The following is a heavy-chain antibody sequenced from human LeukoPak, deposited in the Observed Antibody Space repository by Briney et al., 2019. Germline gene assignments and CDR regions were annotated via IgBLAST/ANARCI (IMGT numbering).Heavy chain of an antibody. CDR3: ARDGGLHSSSSADM. Sequence: ASLQVSCKASGYSFTDYYIHWVRQAPGQGLEWMGWIDPNSGATTYAQKFQGRVTMTRDTSISTAYMELSRLRSDDTAVYYCARDGGLHSSSSADMWGQGTMVTVSS. J-gene: IGHJ3*02. D-gene: IGHD6-6*01. CDR2: IDPNSGAT. CDR1: GYSFTDYY. V-gene: IGHV1-2*02.